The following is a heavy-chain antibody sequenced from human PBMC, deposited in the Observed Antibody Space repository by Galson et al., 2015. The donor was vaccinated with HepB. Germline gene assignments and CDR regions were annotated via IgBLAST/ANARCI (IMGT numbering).Heavy chain of an antibody. Sequence: SVKVSCKASGGTFSSYAISWVRQAPGQGLEWMGGIIPIFGTANYAQKFQGRVTITADESTSTAYMELSSLRSEDTAVYYCARNAYSSGWYVGLHMTKPGSYYYGMDVWGQGTTVTVSS. CDR3: ARNAYSSGWYVGLHMTKPGSYYYGMDV. CDR2: IIPIFGTA. J-gene: IGHJ6*02. CDR1: GGTFSSYA. D-gene: IGHD6-19*01. V-gene: IGHV1-69*13.